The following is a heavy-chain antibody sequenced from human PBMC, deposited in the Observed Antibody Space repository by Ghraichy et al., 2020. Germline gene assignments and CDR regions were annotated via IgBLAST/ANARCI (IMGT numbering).Heavy chain of an antibody. V-gene: IGHV3-15*01. CDR1: GFTFSYAW. CDR2: IKSKTDAGTT. D-gene: IGHD2-15*01. Sequence: LSLTCAASGFTFSYAWMSWVRQTPGKGLEWVGRIKSKTDAGTTDYAAPMKGRFTISRDDSRDTLYLQIYSLNTEDTGVYYCTTVNWARRGYSALDYWGQGILVIVSS. J-gene: IGHJ4*02. CDR3: TTVNWARRGYSALDY.